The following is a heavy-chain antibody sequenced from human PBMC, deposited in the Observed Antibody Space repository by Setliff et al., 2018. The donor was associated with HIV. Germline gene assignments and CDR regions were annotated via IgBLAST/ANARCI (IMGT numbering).Heavy chain of an antibody. J-gene: IGHJ4*02. CDR3: TTGGGGAN. V-gene: IGHV3-15*01. D-gene: IGHD3-16*01. CDR1: GFSVSDDW. CDR2: IKSIISGGTT. Sequence: PGGSLRLSCAASGFSVSDDWMSWVRQTPGKRLEWVGRIKSIISGGTTDYAAPVKDRFTISRDDSKNMVYLQMNSLKTEDTAVYYCTTGGGGANWGQGTLGTVSS.